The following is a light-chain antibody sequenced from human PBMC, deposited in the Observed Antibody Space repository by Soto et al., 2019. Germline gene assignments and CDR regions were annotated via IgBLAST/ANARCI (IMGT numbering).Light chain of an antibody. J-gene: IGKJ1*01. CDR2: GAS. V-gene: IGKV3-15*01. Sequence: EIVMTQSPAILSVSPGERATLSCRASQTVSSKLAWYQQKPGQAPRLLIYGASTRATGVPARFSGSGSGTEFTLTISGLQSEDFAVYYCQHYNSYSEAFGQGTKVELK. CDR3: QHYNSYSEA. CDR1: QTVSSK.